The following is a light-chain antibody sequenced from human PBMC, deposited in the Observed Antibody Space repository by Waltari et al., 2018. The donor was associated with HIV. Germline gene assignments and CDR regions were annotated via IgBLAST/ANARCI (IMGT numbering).Light chain of an antibody. CDR1: SSAIGHYKY. Sequence: QSAPTPPASESGSPGPSITTSFTGTSSAIGHYKYVSWYQQSPGKAPKLMIYEVSNRPSGVSNRFSGSKSGNTASLTISGLQAEDEADYYCSSYISTTTLFGTGTKVTVL. V-gene: IGLV2-14*01. CDR3: SSYISTTTL. J-gene: IGLJ1*01. CDR2: EVS.